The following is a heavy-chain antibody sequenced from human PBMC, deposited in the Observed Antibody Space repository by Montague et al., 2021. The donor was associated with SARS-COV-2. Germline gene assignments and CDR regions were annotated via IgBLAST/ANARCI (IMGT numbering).Heavy chain of an antibody. Sequence: CAISGDSVSSNPATWNWIRQSPSRGLEWLGRTYYRSKWYHDYAISLKSRITINPDTSKNQFPLQLSSVAPEDTAVFYCARTTTRMLYPENAFDIWGQGTMVTVSS. CDR3: ARTTTRMLYPENAFDI. CDR2: TYYRSKWYH. CDR1: GDSVSSNPAT. V-gene: IGHV6-1*01. D-gene: IGHD2-15*01. J-gene: IGHJ3*02.